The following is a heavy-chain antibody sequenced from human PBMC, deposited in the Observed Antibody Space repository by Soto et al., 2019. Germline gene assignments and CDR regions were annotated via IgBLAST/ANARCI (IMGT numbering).Heavy chain of an antibody. J-gene: IGHJ4*02. Sequence: QVQLVQSGAEVKKPGASVKVSCKASGYTFTSYGISWVRQAPGQGLEWMGWISAYNGNTNYAQKLQGRVTMTTDTSTSTGDMELRSLRSDDKAVYYCTRDTLPDGDDPIIFDSWGQGTLVTVSS. CDR2: ISAYNGNT. D-gene: IGHD2-21*02. CDR3: TRDTLPDGDDPIIFDS. CDR1: GYTFTSYG. V-gene: IGHV1-18*01.